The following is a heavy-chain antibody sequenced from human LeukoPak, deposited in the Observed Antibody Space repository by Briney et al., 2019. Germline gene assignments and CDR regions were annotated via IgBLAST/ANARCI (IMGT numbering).Heavy chain of an antibody. CDR3: AKDRGSSGYYFDY. D-gene: IGHD3-22*01. CDR1: GFTFDDYA. Sequence: PGGSLRLSCAASGFTFDDYAMHWVRHAPGKGLEWVSLISWDGGSTYYADSVKGRFTISRDNSKNSLYLQMNSLRAEDTALYYCAKDRGSSGYYFDYWGQGTLVTVSS. V-gene: IGHV3-43D*03. CDR2: ISWDGGST. J-gene: IGHJ4*02.